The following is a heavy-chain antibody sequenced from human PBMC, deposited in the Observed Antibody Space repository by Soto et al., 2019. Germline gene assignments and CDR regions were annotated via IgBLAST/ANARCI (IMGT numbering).Heavy chain of an antibody. J-gene: IGHJ3*02. CDR3: ARHEGGHCSVGSCYPGTFDI. CDR1: GGSISSGGYY. Sequence: QVQLQESGPGLVKPYQTLSLTCAVSGGSISSGGYYWSWIRQHPGKGLEWIGYIYYSGSTFYNPSLKSRVTISVDTSKNHFSLNPTSVTPADTAVYYCARHEGGHCSVGSCYPGTFDIWGQGTMVTVSS. CDR2: IYYSGST. V-gene: IGHV4-31*11. D-gene: IGHD2-15*01.